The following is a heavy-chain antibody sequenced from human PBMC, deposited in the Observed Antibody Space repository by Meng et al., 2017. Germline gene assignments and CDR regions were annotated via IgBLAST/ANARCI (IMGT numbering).Heavy chain of an antibody. CDR3: SGHIDY. D-gene: IGHD5-12*01. CDR2: IKSKPEGETI. J-gene: IGHJ4*02. V-gene: IGHV3-15*01. Sequence: GESLKISCEGSGFTFSNAYMTWVRQVPGKRLEWVGRIKSKPEGETIDYAAPVKGRSTISRDDSTNTVYLQMNSLKTEDTAVYYCSGHIDYWGQGTLVTVSS. CDR1: GFTFSNAY.